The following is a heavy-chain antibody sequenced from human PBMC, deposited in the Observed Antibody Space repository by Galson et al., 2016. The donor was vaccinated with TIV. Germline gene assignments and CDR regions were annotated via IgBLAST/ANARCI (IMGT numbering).Heavy chain of an antibody. J-gene: IGHJ4*02. CDR3: TLAYFFDSSGYRY. CDR2: IKTKTDGGTT. D-gene: IGHD3-22*01. Sequence: SLRLSCAASTFTFSNAWMRWVRQAPGKGLEWVGRIKTKTDGGTTDYAAPVKGRFTISRDDSQNTLYLQMNSLKSEDTAVYFCTLAYFFDSSGYRYWGQGTLVTVSS. CDR1: TFTFSNAW. V-gene: IGHV3-15*01.